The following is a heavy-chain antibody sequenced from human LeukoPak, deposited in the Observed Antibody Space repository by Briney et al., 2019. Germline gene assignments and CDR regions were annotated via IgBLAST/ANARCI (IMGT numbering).Heavy chain of an antibody. Sequence: SETLSLTCTVSGYSISSGYYWGWIRQPPGKGLEWIGSIYHSGSTYYNPSLKSRVTISVDTSKNQFSLKLSSVTAADTAVYYCARDGGWFDPWGQGTLVTVSS. V-gene: IGHV4-38-2*02. J-gene: IGHJ5*02. CDR3: ARDGGWFDP. CDR1: GYSISSGYY. CDR2: IYHSGST. D-gene: IGHD3-16*01.